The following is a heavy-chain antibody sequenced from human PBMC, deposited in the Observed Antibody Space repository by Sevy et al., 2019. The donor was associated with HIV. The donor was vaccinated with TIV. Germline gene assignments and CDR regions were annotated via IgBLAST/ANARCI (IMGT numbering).Heavy chain of an antibody. V-gene: IGHV1-2*02. Sequence: SVKVSCETSGYTFTYYYIHWVRQAPGQGLEWMGWINPSSGGTQYAQKFQGRVSVTSDMSRRTSYMELRRLRSDDTALYYCARQVDNWFDPWGQGTPVTVSS. J-gene: IGHJ5*02. CDR3: ARQVDNWFDP. CDR1: GYTFTYYY. D-gene: IGHD2-15*01. CDR2: INPSSGGT.